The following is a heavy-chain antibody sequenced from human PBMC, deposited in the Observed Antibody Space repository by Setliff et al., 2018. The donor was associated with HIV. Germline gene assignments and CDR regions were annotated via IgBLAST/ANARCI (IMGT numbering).Heavy chain of an antibody. V-gene: IGHV4-39*01. CDR3: ARHRDPPGTSWIYYYYYMDL. CDR1: GDSISSDNYS. CDR2: IYSSGSP. Sequence: SETLSLTCIVSGDSISSDNYSWDWIRQPPGKRLEWLGSIYSSGSPSYNPSLSSRLTISVDTSKDHVSLRLSSVTAADTGVYYCARHRDPPGTSWIYYYYYMDLWGEGTTVTVSS. D-gene: IGHD6-13*01. J-gene: IGHJ6*03.